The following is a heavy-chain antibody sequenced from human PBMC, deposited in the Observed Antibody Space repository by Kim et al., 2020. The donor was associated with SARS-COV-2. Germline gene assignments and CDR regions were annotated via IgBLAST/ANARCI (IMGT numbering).Heavy chain of an antibody. Sequence: TNYNPSLKSRVTISVDTSKNQFSLKLSSVTAADTAVYYCARDGSMTSFDYWGQGTLVTVSS. V-gene: IGHV4-59*01. CDR2: T. D-gene: IGHD1-1*01. J-gene: IGHJ4*02. CDR3: ARDGSMTSFDY.